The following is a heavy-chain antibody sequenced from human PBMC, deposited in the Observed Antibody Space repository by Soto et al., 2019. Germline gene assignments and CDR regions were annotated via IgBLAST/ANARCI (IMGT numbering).Heavy chain of an antibody. D-gene: IGHD3-3*01. V-gene: IGHV3-30*18. CDR2: ISYDGSNK. Sequence: PGGSLRLSCAASGFTFSSYGMHWVRQAPGKGLEWVAVISYDGSNKYYADSVKGRFTISRDNSKNTLSLQMNSLRAEDTAVYYCAKDRDLFGVVIMGDHWGQGALVTSPQ. CDR3: AKDRDLFGVVIMGDH. J-gene: IGHJ4*02. CDR1: GFTFSSYG.